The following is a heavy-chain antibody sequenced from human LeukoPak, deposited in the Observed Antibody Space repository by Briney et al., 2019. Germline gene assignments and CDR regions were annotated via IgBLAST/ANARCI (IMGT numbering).Heavy chain of an antibody. V-gene: IGHV7-4-1*02. CDR1: GYTFTSYA. CDR3: AKGHYGRGELQDFDY. CDR2: INTNTGNP. D-gene: IGHD1-26*01. J-gene: IGHJ4*02. Sequence: ASVKVSCKASGYTFTSYAMNWVRQAPGQGLEWMGWINTNTGNPTYAQGFTGRFVFSLDTSVSTAYLQISSLKAEDTAVYYCAKGHYGRGELQDFDYWGQGTLVTVSS.